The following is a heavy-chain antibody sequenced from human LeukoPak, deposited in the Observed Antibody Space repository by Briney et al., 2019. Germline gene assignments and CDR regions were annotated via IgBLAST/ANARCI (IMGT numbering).Heavy chain of an antibody. Sequence: GRSLRLSCAASGFTFSSYAMHWVHQAPGKGLEWVAVISYDGSNKYYADSVKGRFTISRDNSKNTLYLQMNSLRAEDTAVYYCARDSVGATNYFDYWGQGTLVTVSS. J-gene: IGHJ4*02. V-gene: IGHV3-30-3*01. CDR1: GFTFSSYA. CDR3: ARDSVGATNYFDY. D-gene: IGHD1-26*01. CDR2: ISYDGSNK.